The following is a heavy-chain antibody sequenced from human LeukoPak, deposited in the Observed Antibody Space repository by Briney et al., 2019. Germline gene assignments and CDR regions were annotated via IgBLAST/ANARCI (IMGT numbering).Heavy chain of an antibody. D-gene: IGHD3-10*01. J-gene: IGHJ5*02. Sequence: PGGTLRLSCAVSVFTFSSYGIHWVRQAPGKGLEGVAFIRYDGSNKYYADSVKVRFTISRDNSKKTLYLQMNSMRTEDTAVYYCAKDPSVTAMVRGVSWFDPWGQGTLVTVSS. CDR1: VFTFSSYG. CDR3: AKDPSVTAMVRGVSWFDP. V-gene: IGHV3-30*02. CDR2: IRYDGSNK.